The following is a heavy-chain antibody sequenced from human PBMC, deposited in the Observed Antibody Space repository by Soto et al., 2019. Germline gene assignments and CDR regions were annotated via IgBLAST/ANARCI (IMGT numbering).Heavy chain of an antibody. J-gene: IGHJ4*02. CDR1: GYTFTGYY. Sequence: ASVKVSCKASGYTFTGYYMHWVRQAPGQGLEWMGWINPNSGGTNYAQKFQGRVTMTRDTSISTAYMELSRLRSDDTAVYYCARNLVDCSSTSCYTGTGDSWGQGTLVTVSS. CDR2: INPNSGGT. CDR3: ARNLVDCSSTSCYTGTGDS. V-gene: IGHV1-2*02. D-gene: IGHD2-2*02.